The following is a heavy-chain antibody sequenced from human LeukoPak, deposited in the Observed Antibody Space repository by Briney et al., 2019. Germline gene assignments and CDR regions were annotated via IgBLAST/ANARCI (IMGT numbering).Heavy chain of an antibody. CDR1: GGSISSYY. CDR3: ASTDGYNSPPYY. J-gene: IGHJ4*02. Sequence: SGTLSLTCTVSGGSISSYYWSWIRQPPGKGLEWIGYIYYSGSTNYNPSLKSRVTISVDTSKNQFSLKLSSVTAADTAVYYCASTDGYNSPPYYWGQGTLVTVSS. V-gene: IGHV4-59*01. CDR2: IYYSGST. D-gene: IGHD5-24*01.